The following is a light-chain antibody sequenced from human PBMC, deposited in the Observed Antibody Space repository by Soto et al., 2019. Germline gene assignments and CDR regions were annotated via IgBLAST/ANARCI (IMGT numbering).Light chain of an antibody. Sequence: DIQMTQSPSSLSASVGDGVTITCRASQSISNYLNWYQQKPGKAPKLLIYAASSLQSGVPSRFSGSGSGTDFTLTISSLQPEDFATYYCQQTYSTLPYTFGQGTKLEIK. CDR1: QSISNY. V-gene: IGKV1-39*01. J-gene: IGKJ2*01. CDR3: QQTYSTLPYT. CDR2: AAS.